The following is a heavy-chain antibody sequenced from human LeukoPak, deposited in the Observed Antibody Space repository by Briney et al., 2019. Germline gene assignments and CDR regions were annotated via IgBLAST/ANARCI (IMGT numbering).Heavy chain of an antibody. CDR3: ARPFSGMGI. Sequence: SETLSLTCTVSGYSISSGYYWGWIRQPPGKGLEWIGEINHSGSTNYNPSLKSRVTISVDTSKNQFSLKLSSVTAADTAVYYCARPFSGMGIWGQGTLVTVSS. V-gene: IGHV4-38-2*02. CDR1: GYSISSGYY. J-gene: IGHJ4*02. D-gene: IGHD7-27*01. CDR2: INHSGST.